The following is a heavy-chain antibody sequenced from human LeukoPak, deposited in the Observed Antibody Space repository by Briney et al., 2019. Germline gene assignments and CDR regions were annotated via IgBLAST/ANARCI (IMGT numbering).Heavy chain of an antibody. D-gene: IGHD2-8*01. CDR3: AKDRSCTNDICHGDFDY. CDR2: INGSGGST. CDR1: GFTFSGYA. V-gene: IGHV3-23*01. J-gene: IGHJ4*02. Sequence: GGSLRLSCAASGFTFSGYAVSWVRQAPGKGLEWVSRINGSGGSTYTADSVKGRFTISRDNSKNTLYLQMNSLRAEDTALYYCAKDRSCTNDICHGDFDYWGQGTLVTVSS.